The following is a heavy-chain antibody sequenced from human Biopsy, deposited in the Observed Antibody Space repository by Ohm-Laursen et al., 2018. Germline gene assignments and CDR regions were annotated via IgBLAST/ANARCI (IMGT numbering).Heavy chain of an antibody. CDR3: ATDADGYYTEFDF. Sequence: ASVKVSCKASGYTFTGYYLHWVRQAPGQGLEWLGRIVPILGTVNYAQRFQGRVALTADKSTGTAYMELNRLISDDTAVYYCATDADGYYTEFDFWGQGTLITVSS. V-gene: IGHV1-69*08. CDR2: IVPILGTV. D-gene: IGHD5-24*01. J-gene: IGHJ4*02. CDR1: GYTFTGYY.